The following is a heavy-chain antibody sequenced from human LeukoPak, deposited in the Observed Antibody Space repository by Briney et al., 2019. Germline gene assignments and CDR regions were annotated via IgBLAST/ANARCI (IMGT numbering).Heavy chain of an antibody. CDR1: GFTFSSYW. CDR2: IKEDGSEK. Sequence: GGSLRLSCAASGFTFSSYWMSWVRQAPGKGLQWVANIKEDGSEKYYVDSVKGRFTISRDNAKNSLYLQMNSLRAEDTAVYYCAGKYCSSTGCLFDNWGQGTLVTVSS. D-gene: IGHD2-2*01. V-gene: IGHV3-7*02. J-gene: IGHJ4*02. CDR3: AGKYCSSTGCLFDN.